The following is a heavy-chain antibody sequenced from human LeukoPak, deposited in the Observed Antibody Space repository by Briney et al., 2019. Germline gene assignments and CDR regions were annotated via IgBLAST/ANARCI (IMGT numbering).Heavy chain of an antibody. CDR1: GYTFTGYY. J-gene: IGHJ5*02. CDR3: ARDLTGTTSGWFDP. Sequence: ASVKVSCKASGYTFTGYYMHWVRQAPGQGLEWMGWINPNSGGTNYAQKFQGRVTMTRDTSISTAYMELSRLRSDDTAVYYCARDLTGTTSGWFDPWGQGTLDTVSS. D-gene: IGHD1-7*01. CDR2: INPNSGGT. V-gene: IGHV1-2*02.